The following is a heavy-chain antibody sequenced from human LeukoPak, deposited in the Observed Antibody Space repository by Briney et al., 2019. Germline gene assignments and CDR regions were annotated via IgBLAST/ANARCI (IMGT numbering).Heavy chain of an antibody. Sequence: PGGSLRLSCAASGFTFSNAWMSWVRQAPGKGLEWVGRIKSKTDGGTTDYAAPVKGRFTISRDDSKNTLYLQMNSLKTEDTAVYYCTTDSSFYYYYDSSGYYYYWGQGTLVTVSS. CDR2: IKSKTDGGTT. D-gene: IGHD3-22*01. J-gene: IGHJ4*02. CDR3: TTDSSFYYYYDSSGYYYY. CDR1: GFTFSNAW. V-gene: IGHV3-15*01.